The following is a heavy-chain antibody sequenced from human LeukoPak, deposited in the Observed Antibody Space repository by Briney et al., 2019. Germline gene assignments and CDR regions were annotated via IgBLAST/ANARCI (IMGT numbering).Heavy chain of an antibody. CDR2: FYISERS. D-gene: IGHD2-2*01. J-gene: IGHJ4*02. CDR1: GDSISSYY. CDR3: ARDFLSSFTFDY. V-gene: IGHV4-4*07. Sequence: SETLSLTCTVSGDSISSYYWTWIRQPAGRGLEWIGRFYISERSSYTCSLKSRVSMSVDTTKNQFSLKLTSVTAAGTAVYYCARDFLSSFTFDYWGQGILVTVPS.